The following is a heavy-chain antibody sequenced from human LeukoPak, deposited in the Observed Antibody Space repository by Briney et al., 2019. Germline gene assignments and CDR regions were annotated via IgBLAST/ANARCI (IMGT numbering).Heavy chain of an antibody. CDR1: GFTFTTYW. CDR3: ARRGGHYDSSGYYYK. D-gene: IGHD3-22*01. CDR2: IKQDGSEK. J-gene: IGHJ4*02. Sequence: PGGSLRLSCDASGFTFTTYWMTWVRQAPGKGLEWVATIKQDGSEKYYMDSMKGRFIISRDNAKNSLHLHMNSLRAEDTAVYYCARRGGHYDSSGYYYKWGQGTLVTVSS. V-gene: IGHV3-7*01.